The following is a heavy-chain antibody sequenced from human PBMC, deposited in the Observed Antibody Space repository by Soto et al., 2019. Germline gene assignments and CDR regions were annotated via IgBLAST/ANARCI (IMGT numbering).Heavy chain of an antibody. CDR1: GFILSDYY. V-gene: IGHV3-11*01. Sequence: GGSLRLSCAASGFILSDYYMSWIRQAPGKGLEWVSYISSSGTTIYYADSVKGRFTISRDNAKNSLYLQMNSLRVEDTAVYYCARAYDYARYWGQGTLVTVSS. CDR2: ISSSGTTI. D-gene: IGHD3-16*01. CDR3: ARAYDYARY. J-gene: IGHJ4*02.